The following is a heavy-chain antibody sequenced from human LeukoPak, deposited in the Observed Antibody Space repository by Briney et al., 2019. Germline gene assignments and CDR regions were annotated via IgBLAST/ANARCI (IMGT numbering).Heavy chain of an antibody. CDR3: ASVAIWFGELGIDY. J-gene: IGHJ4*02. CDR2: IYYSGST. CDR1: GGFISSSSYY. D-gene: IGHD3-10*01. V-gene: IGHV4-39*01. Sequence: PSETLSLTCTVSGGFISSSSYYWGWIRQPPGKGLEWIGSIYYSGSTYYNPSLKSRVTISVDTSKNQFSLKLSSVTAADTAVYYCASVAIWFGELGIDYWGQGTLATVSS.